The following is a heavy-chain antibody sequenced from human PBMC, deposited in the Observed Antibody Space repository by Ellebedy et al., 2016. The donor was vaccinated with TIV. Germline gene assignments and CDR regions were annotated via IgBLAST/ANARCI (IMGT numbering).Heavy chain of an antibody. CDR1: GFTLEDHG. CDR2: IHWNGGST. V-gene: IGHV3-20*04. Sequence: GESLKISXSVSGFTLEDHGMSWVRQVPGKGLEWVSGIHWNGGSTGYADSVQGRFTIYKDNAKNSVYLEMNSLRVEDTALYYCARGYSYGGFYYGMEVWGQGTTVIVSS. CDR3: ARGYSYGGFYYGMEV. D-gene: IGHD1-26*01. J-gene: IGHJ6*02.